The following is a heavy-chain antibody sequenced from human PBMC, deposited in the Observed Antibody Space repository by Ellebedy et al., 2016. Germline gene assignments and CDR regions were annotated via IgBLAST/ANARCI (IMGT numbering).Heavy chain of an antibody. CDR2: VFHTGTT. CDR1: GGSVSSDY. Sequence: SETLSLTCNVSGGSVSSDYWNWIRRPPGKGLEWIGYVFHTGTTNYNPSLKSRVTMSVATSKSQFSLRLTYVTAADTAVYYCAKWNGGWYAFEVWGQGTMVTVSS. V-gene: IGHV4-59*02. D-gene: IGHD6-19*01. J-gene: IGHJ3*01. CDR3: AKWNGGWYAFEV.